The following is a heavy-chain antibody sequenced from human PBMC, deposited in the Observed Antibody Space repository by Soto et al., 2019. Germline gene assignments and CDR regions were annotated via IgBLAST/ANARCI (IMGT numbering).Heavy chain of an antibody. V-gene: IGHV4-31*11. CDR2: IYYRGIT. D-gene: IGHD3-9*01. Sequence: QVHLQESGPGLVKPSQTLSLTCAVSGDSISSGGYYWNWIRQHPGKGLEWIGYIYYRGITQYNPSTKSRATISVDASKHHISLQVSSVPAADPAVYCCARAAETGQRVGPEYWGQGTRVTVSS. CDR1: GDSISSGGYY. CDR3: ARAAETGQRVGPEY. J-gene: IGHJ4*02.